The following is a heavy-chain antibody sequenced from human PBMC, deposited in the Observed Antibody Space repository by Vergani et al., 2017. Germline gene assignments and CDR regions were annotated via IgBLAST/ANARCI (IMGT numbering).Heavy chain of an antibody. CDR2: ISGSGGST. CDR3: AKVGGEYYYDSSGYYYS. V-gene: IGHV3-23*04. Sequence: VQLVESGGGVVQPGRSLRLSCAASGFTFSSYAMSWVRQAPGKGLEWVSAISGSGGSTYYADSVKGRFTISRDNSKNTLYLQMNSLRAEDTAVYYCAKVGGEYYYDSSGYYYSWGQGTLVTVSS. CDR1: GFTFSSYA. J-gene: IGHJ4*02. D-gene: IGHD3-22*01.